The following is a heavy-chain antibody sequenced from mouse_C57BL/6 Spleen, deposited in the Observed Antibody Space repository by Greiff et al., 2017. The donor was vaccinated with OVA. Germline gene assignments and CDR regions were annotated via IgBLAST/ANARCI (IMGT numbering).Heavy chain of an antibody. D-gene: IGHD2-3*01. Sequence: DVMLVESGGGLVKPGGSLKLSCAASGFTFSSYAMSWVRQTPEKRLEWVATISDGGSYTYYPDNVKGRFTISRDNAKNNLYLQMSHLKSEDTAMYYCARDLSSSYYAMDYWGQGTSVTVSS. J-gene: IGHJ4*01. CDR2: ISDGGSYT. CDR3: ARDLSSSYYAMDY. V-gene: IGHV5-4*01. CDR1: GFTFSSYA.